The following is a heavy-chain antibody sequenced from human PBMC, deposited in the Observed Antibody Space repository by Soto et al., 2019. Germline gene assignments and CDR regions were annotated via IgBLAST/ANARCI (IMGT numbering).Heavy chain of an antibody. CDR2: MNPNSGNT. V-gene: IGHV1-8*01. CDR1: GYTFTSYD. J-gene: IGHJ4*02. CDR3: ARGRLTTVTPLVLFDY. Sequence: ASVKVSCKASGYTFTSYDINWVRQATGQGLEWMGWMNPNSGNTGYAQKFQGRVTMTRNTSISTAYMELSSLRSEDTAVYYCARGRLTTVTPLVLFDYWGQGTLVTVSS. D-gene: IGHD4-17*01.